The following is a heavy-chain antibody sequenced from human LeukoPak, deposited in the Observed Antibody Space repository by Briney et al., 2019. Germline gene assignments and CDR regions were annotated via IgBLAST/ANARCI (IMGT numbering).Heavy chain of an antibody. CDR1: GYTFTSYD. Sequence: GASVKVSCKASGYTFTSYDINWVRQATGQGLEWMGWMNPNSGNTGYAQKFQGRVAMTRNTSISTAYMELSSLRSEDTAVYYCARGRGVAVADSSFDYWGQGTLVTVSS. CDR2: MNPNSGNT. V-gene: IGHV1-8*01. J-gene: IGHJ4*02. CDR3: ARGRGVAVADSSFDY. D-gene: IGHD6-19*01.